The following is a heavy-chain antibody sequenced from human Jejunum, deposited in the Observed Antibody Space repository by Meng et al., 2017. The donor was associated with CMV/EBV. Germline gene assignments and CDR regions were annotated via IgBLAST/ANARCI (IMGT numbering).Heavy chain of an antibody. V-gene: IGHV4-30-4*08. Sequence: GPGLGSRDQPLSLPSSVSVGSMGGGDFYWSWIRHPPGKGLEWIGYIHDTGSTYYNPSLKSRVDISLGTSRNHFSLTLSSVTAEDTAVYFCARGSIFVSFDSWGQGTLVTVSS. J-gene: IGHJ4*02. CDR3: ARGSIFVSFDS. CDR2: IHDTGST. CDR1: VGSMGGGDFY. D-gene: IGHD3-3*01.